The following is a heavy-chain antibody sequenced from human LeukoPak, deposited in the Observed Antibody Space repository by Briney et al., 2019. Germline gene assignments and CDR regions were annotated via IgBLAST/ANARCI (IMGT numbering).Heavy chain of an antibody. Sequence: TWGSLRLSCATSEFTFSRNVMHWVRQAPGKGLEWVSFIWYDGSDKYYADSVKGRFTISRDNSKNTLYLQMNSLRPEDTAVYYCAKDLTSAWSFDYWGQGTLVTASS. J-gene: IGHJ4*02. CDR2: IWYDGSDK. CDR3: AKDLTSAWSFDY. D-gene: IGHD6-19*01. V-gene: IGHV3-30*02. CDR1: EFTFSRNV.